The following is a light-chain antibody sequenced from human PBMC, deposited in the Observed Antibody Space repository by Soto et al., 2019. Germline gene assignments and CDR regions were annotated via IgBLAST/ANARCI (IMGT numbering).Light chain of an antibody. V-gene: IGLV2-23*01. CDR2: EGN. CDR3: QSYDSRLSCSV. CDR1: SSDVGSYNL. Sequence: QSVLTQPASVSGSPGQSITISCTGTSSDVGSYNLVSWYQQHPRKAPKLMIYEGNQRPSGISNRFSGSKSGNTASLTISGLQAEDEADYYCQSYDSRLSCSVFGTGTKVTVL. J-gene: IGLJ1*01.